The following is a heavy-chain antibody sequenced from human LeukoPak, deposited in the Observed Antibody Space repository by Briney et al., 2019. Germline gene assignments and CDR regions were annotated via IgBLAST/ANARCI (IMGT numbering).Heavy chain of an antibody. CDR1: GGSISSGDYY. CDR2: IYYSGST. D-gene: IGHD5-24*01. Sequence: SETLSLTCTVSGGSISSGDYYWSWIRQPSGRGLEWIGNIYYSGSTYYNPSVKSRVTISVDTSKNQFSLKLSSVTAADTAVYYCARIPWRHIGRYYFDYWGQGTLVTVSS. J-gene: IGHJ4*02. V-gene: IGHV4-30-4*01. CDR3: ARIPWRHIGRYYFDY.